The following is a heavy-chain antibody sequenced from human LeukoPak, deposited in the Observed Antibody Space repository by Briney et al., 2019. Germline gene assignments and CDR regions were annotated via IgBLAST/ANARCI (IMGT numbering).Heavy chain of an antibody. V-gene: IGHV1-2*02. CDR3: ARDKPEITMVRGVRLGFDP. J-gene: IGHJ5*02. CDR2: INPNSGGT. Sequence: ASVKVSCKASGYTFTGYYMHWVRQAPGQGLEWMGWINPNSGGTNYAQKFQGRVTMTRDTSISTAYMELSRLRSDDTAVYYCARDKPEITMVRGVRLGFDPWGQGTLVTVSS. D-gene: IGHD3-10*01. CDR1: GYTFTGYY.